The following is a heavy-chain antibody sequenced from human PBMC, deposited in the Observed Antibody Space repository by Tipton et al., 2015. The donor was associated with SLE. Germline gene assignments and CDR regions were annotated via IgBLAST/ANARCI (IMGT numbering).Heavy chain of an antibody. CDR3: ARGTSIVVVPAALTD. J-gene: IGHJ4*02. Sequence: TLSLTCTVSGGSISGYYWSWIRQPPGKGLEWIGYIYYSGTTNYGPSLRSRVTMSVDTSKNQCSLKLSSVTAADTAVYYCARGTSIVVVPAALTDWGQGTLVTVSS. V-gene: IGHV4-59*01. CDR1: GGSISGYY. D-gene: IGHD2-2*01. CDR2: IYYSGTT.